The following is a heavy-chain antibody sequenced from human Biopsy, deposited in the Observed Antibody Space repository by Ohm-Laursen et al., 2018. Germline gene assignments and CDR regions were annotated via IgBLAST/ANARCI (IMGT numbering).Heavy chain of an antibody. J-gene: IGHJ4*02. CDR3: ARDPLNGHKHFDY. V-gene: IGHV1-2*02. D-gene: IGHD2-8*01. CDR1: SYTFTDYN. Sequence: SSVKVSCKASSYTFTDYNIHWMRQAPGQGLEWLGYINCKTSATNYAPKFQGTVTMTRDTSISTAYLALGSLRSADTAIYYCARDPLNGHKHFDYWGQGPLVTVSS. CDR2: INCKTSAT.